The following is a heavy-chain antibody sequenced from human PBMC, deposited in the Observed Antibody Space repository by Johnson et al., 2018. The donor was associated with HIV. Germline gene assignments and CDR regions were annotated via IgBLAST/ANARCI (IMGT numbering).Heavy chain of an antibody. CDR1: GFTVRSNY. D-gene: IGHD1-20*01. V-gene: IGHV3-66*02. J-gene: IGHJ3*02. Sequence: VQLVESGGGLVQPGGSLRLSCEASGFTVRSNYISWVRQAPGKGLEWVSVIYSGGDTYYADSMRGRLTISRDNSKNTLYLQMNSLRAEDTAVYYCVRDQIESITGKEAGAFDIWGLGTMVTVSS. CDR3: VRDQIESITGKEAGAFDI. CDR2: IYSGGDT.